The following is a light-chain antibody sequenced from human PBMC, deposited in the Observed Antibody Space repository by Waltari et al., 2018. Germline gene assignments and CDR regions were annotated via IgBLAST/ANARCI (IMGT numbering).Light chain of an antibody. CDR3: LQYNSYPDLT. CDR1: QSISRW. J-gene: IGKJ4*01. CDR2: RAS. V-gene: IGKV1-5*03. Sequence: CRASQSISRWLAGYQQKPGKAPKLLIDRASNLESGVPSRFSGSGSGTEFTLTINSLQPDDFASYYCLQYNSYPDLTYGGGTKVDIK.